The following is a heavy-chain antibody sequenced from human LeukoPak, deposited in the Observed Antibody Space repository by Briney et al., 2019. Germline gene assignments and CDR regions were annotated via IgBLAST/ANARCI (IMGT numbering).Heavy chain of an antibody. J-gene: IGHJ2*01. Sequence: GGSLRLFCAASGFTFSSYDMHWVRQPTGKGLEWVSAIGTTGDTYYPGSVKGRFTISRENAKDSLYLQVNSLRAGDTAVYYCVRGRNVYDPYWHFDLWGRGTLVTVSS. CDR1: GFTFSSYD. V-gene: IGHV3-13*01. CDR3: VRGRNVYDPYWHFDL. D-gene: IGHD5/OR15-5a*01. CDR2: IGTTGDT.